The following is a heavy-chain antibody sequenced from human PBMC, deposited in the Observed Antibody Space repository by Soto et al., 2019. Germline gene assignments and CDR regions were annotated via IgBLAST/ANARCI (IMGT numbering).Heavy chain of an antibody. CDR2: IYYSGST. V-gene: IGHV4-59*01. J-gene: IGHJ4*02. D-gene: IGHD3-3*01. CDR1: GGSISSYY. CDR3: ASLPLYDFWSGYYYFDY. Sequence: SETLSLTCTVSGGSISSYYWSWIRQPPGKGLEWIGYIYYSGSTNSNPSLQSRVTISVDTSKNQFSLKLSSVTAADTAVYYCASLPLYDFWSGYYYFDYWGQGTLITVS.